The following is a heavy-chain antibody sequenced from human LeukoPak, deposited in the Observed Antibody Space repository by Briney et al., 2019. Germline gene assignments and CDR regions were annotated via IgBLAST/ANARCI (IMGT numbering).Heavy chain of an antibody. V-gene: IGHV4-39*01. CDR1: GGSISTNSYY. CDR2: VYYSGST. CDR3: ARHLGDVVVVAATHTAFDY. J-gene: IGHJ4*02. D-gene: IGHD2-15*01. Sequence: SETLSLTCTVSGGSISTNSYYWGWIRQPPGKGLEWIGSVYYSGSTHYDPSLKSRVTVSVDTSKNQFSLKLSSVTAADTAVYYCARHLGDVVVVAATHTAFDYWGQGTLVTVSS.